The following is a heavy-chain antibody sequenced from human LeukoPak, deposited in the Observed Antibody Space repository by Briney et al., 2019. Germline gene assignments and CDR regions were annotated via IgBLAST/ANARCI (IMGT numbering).Heavy chain of an antibody. D-gene: IGHD3-3*01. CDR2: VSPYTGST. CDR3: AREVWSGYYIDY. CDR1: GYTFSSYG. Sequence: ASVKVSCKASGYTFSSYGISWVRQAPGQGREWMGWVSPYTGSTRYAQYLQGRVTMTTDTSTSTAYMELRSLTSDDTAVYYCAREVWSGYYIDYWGQGTLVTVSS. J-gene: IGHJ4*02. V-gene: IGHV1-18*01.